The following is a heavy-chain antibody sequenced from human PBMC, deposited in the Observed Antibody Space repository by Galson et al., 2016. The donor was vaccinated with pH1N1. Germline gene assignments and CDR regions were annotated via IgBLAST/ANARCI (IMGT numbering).Heavy chain of an antibody. V-gene: IGHV3-11*01. J-gene: IGHJ4*02. CDR2: ISSGGSSI. CDR1: GFTFSDYY. CDR3: ARGKLVDGDYEHFDY. Sequence: SLRLSCAASGFTFSDYYMSWIRQAPGKGLEWVSYISSGGSSIYYADSVKGRFTISRDNAKSSLYLQMNSLRAEDTAVYYCARGKLVDGDYEHFDYWGQGTLVTVSS. D-gene: IGHD4-17*01.